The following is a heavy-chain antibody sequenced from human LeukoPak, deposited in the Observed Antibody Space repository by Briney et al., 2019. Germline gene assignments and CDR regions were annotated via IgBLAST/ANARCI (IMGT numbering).Heavy chain of an antibody. CDR1: GGTFSSYA. J-gene: IGHJ4*02. CDR2: SIPIFGTA. CDR3: ASPRPLGYYYGSGSYREPFHY. Sequence: VASVKVSCTASGGTFSSYAISWVRQPPGPGLEWMGGSIPIFGTATYAQKFQRRVTLTADKSTSTTYMEVRSLRSDDAAVYYCASPRPLGYYYGSGSYREPFHYWGQGTLVTVSS. D-gene: IGHD3-10*01. V-gene: IGHV1-69*06.